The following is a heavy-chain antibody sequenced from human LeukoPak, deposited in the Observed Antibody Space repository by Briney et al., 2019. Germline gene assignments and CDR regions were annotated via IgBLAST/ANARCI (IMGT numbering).Heavy chain of an antibody. CDR3: ARAGPGSGWYFDY. V-gene: IGHV1-18*01. J-gene: IGHJ4*02. D-gene: IGHD6-19*01. CDR2: ISPYNGNT. CDR1: GYDFTSVG. Sequence: ASVKVSCKASGYDFTSVGITWVRRAPGQGLEWMGWISPYNGNTRYAQKFQGRVAMTTYTSTTTAYMELRGLRFNDTAVYYCARAGPGSGWYFDYWGQGTLVTVSS.